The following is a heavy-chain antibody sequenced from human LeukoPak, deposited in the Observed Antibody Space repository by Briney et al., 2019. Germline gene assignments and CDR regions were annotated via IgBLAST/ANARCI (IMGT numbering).Heavy chain of an antibody. J-gene: IGHJ4*02. Sequence: SETLSLTCAVYGVSFSGYYWSRIRQPPRKELQWIGEINHSGSTNYNPPLKSRVTMFVDMSKNQFFLGLGSVTAADTAVYYCARHRGYSRSSPFDYWGQGTLVTVSS. CDR2: INHSGST. D-gene: IGHD6-6*01. V-gene: IGHV4-34*01. CDR3: ARHRGYSRSSPFDY. CDR1: GVSFSGYY.